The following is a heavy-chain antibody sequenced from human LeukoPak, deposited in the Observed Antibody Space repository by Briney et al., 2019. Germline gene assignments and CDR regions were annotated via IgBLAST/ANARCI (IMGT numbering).Heavy chain of an antibody. CDR1: GYTFTGYY. CDR2: INPNSGGT. D-gene: IGHD5-12*01. V-gene: IGHV1-2*02. Sequence: ASVKVSCKASGYTFTGYYMHWVRQAPGQGLEWMGWINPNSGGTNYAQKFQGRVTMTRDTSISTAYMELSRLRSDDTAVYYCARVYSGYDASLDYWGQGTLVTVSS. J-gene: IGHJ4*02. CDR3: ARVYSGYDASLDY.